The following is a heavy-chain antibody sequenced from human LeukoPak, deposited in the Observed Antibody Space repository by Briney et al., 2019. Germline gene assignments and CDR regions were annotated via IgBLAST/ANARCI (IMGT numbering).Heavy chain of an antibody. CDR3: AVGYCSGGSCYSNWFDP. J-gene: IGHJ5*02. Sequence: GGSLRLSCAASGFTFSSYWMSWVRQAPGKGLEWEANIKRDGSEKYYVDSVKGRFTISRDNAKNSLYLQMNSLRAEDTAVYYCAVGYCSGGSCYSNWFDPWGQGTLVTVSS. V-gene: IGHV3-7*01. CDR1: GFTFSSYW. D-gene: IGHD2-15*01. CDR2: IKRDGSEK.